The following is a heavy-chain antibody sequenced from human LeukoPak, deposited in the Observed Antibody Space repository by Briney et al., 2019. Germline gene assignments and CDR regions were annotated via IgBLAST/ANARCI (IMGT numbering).Heavy chain of an antibody. D-gene: IGHD3-10*01. CDR3: GRQSLSDYRPDY. CDR1: GGSISSNNH. Sequence: AEPLSLTCIVSGGSISSNNHWGWIRQPPGKGLEWIGNIYYSGSTYYNPSLKSRVTISVDTSKNHFSLKLSSVTAADTAMYYCGRQSLSDYRPDYWGQGTLVTDSS. V-gene: IGHV4-39*01. J-gene: IGHJ4*02. CDR2: IYYSGST.